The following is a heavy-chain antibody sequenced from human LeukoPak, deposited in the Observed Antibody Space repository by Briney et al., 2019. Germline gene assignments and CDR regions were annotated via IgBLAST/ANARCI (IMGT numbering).Heavy chain of an antibody. D-gene: IGHD6-13*01. CDR2: ISWNSGSI. J-gene: IGHJ3*02. CDR3: AKDSSGQQPGDAFDI. V-gene: IGHV3-9*03. Sequence: PGGSLRLSCAASGFTFDDYAMHWVRQAPGKGLEWVSGISWNSGSIGYADSVKGRFTISRDNAKNSLYLQMNSLRAEDMALYYCAKDSSGQQPGDAFDIWGQGTMVTVSS. CDR1: GFTFDDYA.